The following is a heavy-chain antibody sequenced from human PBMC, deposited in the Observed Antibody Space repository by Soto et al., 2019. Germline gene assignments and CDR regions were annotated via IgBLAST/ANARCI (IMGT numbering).Heavy chain of an antibody. CDR3: ARQGSIAAAGTDYYYGMDV. CDR1: GYSFTSYW. J-gene: IGHJ6*02. D-gene: IGHD6-13*01. Sequence: CKGSGYSFTSYWIGWVRQMPGKGLEWMGIIYPGDSDTRYSPSFQGQVTISADKSISTAYLQWSSLKASDTAMYYCARQGSIAAAGTDYYYGMDVWGQGTTVTVSS. CDR2: IYPGDSDT. V-gene: IGHV5-51*01.